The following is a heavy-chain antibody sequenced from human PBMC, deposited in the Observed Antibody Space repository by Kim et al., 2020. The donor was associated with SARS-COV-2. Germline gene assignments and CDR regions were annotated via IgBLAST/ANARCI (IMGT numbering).Heavy chain of an antibody. V-gene: IGHV3-9*01. CDR3: AKADRWTYGLEV. J-gene: IGHJ6*02. CDR1: GFTFDDYA. CDR2: ISWNSGMI. D-gene: IGHD1-1*01. Sequence: SLRLSCAASGFTFDDYAMHWVRQAPGKGLEWVSGISWNSGMIGYADSVRGRFIISRDNTQNSVYLQMDSLRGEDPALYYCAKADRWTYGLEVWGHGT.